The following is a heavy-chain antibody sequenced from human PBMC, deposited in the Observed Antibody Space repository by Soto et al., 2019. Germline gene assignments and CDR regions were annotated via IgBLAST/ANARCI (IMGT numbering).Heavy chain of an antibody. Sequence: GGSLRLSCAASGLILSNYKMHWARQAPGKGLVWVSRINTDGSITDYADSVKGRFTVSRDNAKNTMYLQMNSLTADDTAVYYCARDTNGLHYWGQGTLVTVSS. CDR1: GLILSNYK. CDR3: ARDTNGLHY. J-gene: IGHJ4*02. V-gene: IGHV3-74*01. CDR2: INTDGSIT. D-gene: IGHD2-8*01.